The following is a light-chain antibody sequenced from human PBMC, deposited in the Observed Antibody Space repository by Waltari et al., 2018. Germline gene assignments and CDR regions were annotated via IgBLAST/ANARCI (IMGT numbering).Light chain of an antibody. CDR2: RNG. J-gene: IGLJ2*01. Sequence: QSVLTQPPSASGAPGPRVTISCSGSSSNIGSNLVNWYQQGPGTTPKLLIYRNGPRPSGVPDRFSGPQSGTTASLAISGLRSDDEADYFCASWDDSLNGRWEFGGGTKVTVI. CDR3: ASWDDSLNGRWE. CDR1: SSNIGSNL. V-gene: IGLV1-44*01.